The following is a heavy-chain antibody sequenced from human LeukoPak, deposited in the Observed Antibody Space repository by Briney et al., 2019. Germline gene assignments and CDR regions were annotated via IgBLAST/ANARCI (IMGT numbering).Heavy chain of an antibody. CDR1: GFTFDDYG. CDR2: INWNGGST. J-gene: IGHJ3*02. V-gene: IGHV3-20*04. CDR3: ARDPVEYYDSSGYPDAFDI. Sequence: GGSLRLSCAASGFTFDDYGMSWVRQAPGKGLEWVSGINWNGGSTGYADSVKGRFTISGDNAKNSLYLQMNSLRAEDTALYYCARDPVEYYDSSGYPDAFDIWGQGTMVTVSS. D-gene: IGHD3-22*01.